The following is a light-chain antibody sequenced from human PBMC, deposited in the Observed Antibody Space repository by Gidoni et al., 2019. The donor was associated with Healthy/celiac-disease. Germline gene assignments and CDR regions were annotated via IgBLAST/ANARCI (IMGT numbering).Light chain of an antibody. CDR1: QSISSW. CDR3: QQYNSYPYT. J-gene: IGKJ2*01. V-gene: IGKV1-5*01. Sequence: DIKMTQSPSTLSASVGDRVTITCRASQSISSWLAWYQQKPGKAPKLLIYDASSLESGVPSRFSGSGSGTEFTLTISSLQPDDFATHYCQQYNSYPYTFGQGTKLEIK. CDR2: DAS.